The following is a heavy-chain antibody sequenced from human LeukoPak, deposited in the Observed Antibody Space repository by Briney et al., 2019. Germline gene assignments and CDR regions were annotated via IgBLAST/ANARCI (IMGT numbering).Heavy chain of an antibody. J-gene: IGHJ4*02. CDR2: INHSGST. Sequence: SETLSLTCAVYGGSFSGYYWSWIRQPPGKGLEWIGEINHSGSTNYNPSLKSRVTISVDTSKNQFSLKLSSVTAADTAVYYCARNARTWELPPDYWGQGTLVTVSS. CDR3: ARNARTWELPPDY. D-gene: IGHD1-26*01. CDR1: GGSFSGYY. V-gene: IGHV4-34*01.